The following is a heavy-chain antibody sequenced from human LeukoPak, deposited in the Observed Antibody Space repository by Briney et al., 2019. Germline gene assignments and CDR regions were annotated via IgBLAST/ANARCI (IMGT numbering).Heavy chain of an antibody. D-gene: IGHD6-13*01. J-gene: IGHJ5*02. CDR3: AKGQLDPNWFDP. V-gene: IGHV3-23*01. Sequence: GGSLRLSCTASGFTFSSYAMSWVRQAPGKGLEWVSAISGSGGSTYYADSVKGRFTISRDNSKNTLYPQMNSLRAEDTAVYYCAKGQLDPNWFDPWGQGTLVTVSS. CDR1: GFTFSSYA. CDR2: ISGSGGST.